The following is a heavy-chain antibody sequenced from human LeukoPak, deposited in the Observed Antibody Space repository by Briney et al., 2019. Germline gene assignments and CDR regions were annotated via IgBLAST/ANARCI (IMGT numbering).Heavy chain of an antibody. D-gene: IGHD3-10*01. CDR2: ISYDGSNK. CDR3: ASSGSGSYPDY. J-gene: IGHJ4*02. Sequence: RGGSRRLSCEASGCTFSSYARHWVRQAPGKGLEWVAVISYDGSNKYYADSVKGRFTISRDNSKNTLYLQMNSLRAEDTAVYYCASSGSGSYPDYWGQGTLVTVSS. V-gene: IGHV3-30*04. CDR1: GCTFSSYA.